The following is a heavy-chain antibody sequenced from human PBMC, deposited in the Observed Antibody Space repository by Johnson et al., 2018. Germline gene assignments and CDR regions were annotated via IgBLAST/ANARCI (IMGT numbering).Heavy chain of an antibody. CDR3: ARETETGDAFDI. J-gene: IGHJ3*02. V-gene: IGHV3-33*01. Sequence: QVQLVQAGGGVVQPGRSLRLCCAASGFTFSSYGMHWVRQAPGKGLEWVAVIWYDGSNKYYADSVKGRFTISRDNSKNNLYLQMNSLRAEDTAVYYCARETETGDAFDIWGQGTMVTVSS. D-gene: IGHD1/OR15-1a*01. CDR1: GFTFSSYG. CDR2: IWYDGSNK.